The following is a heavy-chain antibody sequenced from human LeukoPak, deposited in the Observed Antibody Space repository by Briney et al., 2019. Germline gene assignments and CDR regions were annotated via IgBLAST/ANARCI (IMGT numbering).Heavy chain of an antibody. CDR2: IYYSGST. CDR1: GGSISSSSYY. Sequence: WETLSLTCTVSGGSISSSSYYWGWIRQPPGKGLEWIGSIYYSGSTYYNPSLKSRVTISVDTSKNQFSLKLSSVTAADTAVYYCARRGYDSSGYYRNYWGQGTLVTVSS. J-gene: IGHJ4*02. V-gene: IGHV4-39*01. CDR3: ARRGYDSSGYYRNY. D-gene: IGHD3-22*01.